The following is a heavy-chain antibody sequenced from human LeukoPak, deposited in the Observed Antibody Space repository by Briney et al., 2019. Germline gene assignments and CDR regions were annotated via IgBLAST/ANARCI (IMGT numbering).Heavy chain of an antibody. CDR1: GGSISSSSYY. CDR2: IYYSGST. V-gene: IGHV4-39*01. Sequence: SETLPLTCTVSGGSISSSSYYWGWIRQPPGKGLEWIGSIYYSGSTYYNPSLKSRVTISVDTSKNQFSLKLSSVTAADTAVYYCARTSSGYYFGHWFDPWGQGTLVTVSS. J-gene: IGHJ5*02. CDR3: ARTSSGYYFGHWFDP. D-gene: IGHD3-22*01.